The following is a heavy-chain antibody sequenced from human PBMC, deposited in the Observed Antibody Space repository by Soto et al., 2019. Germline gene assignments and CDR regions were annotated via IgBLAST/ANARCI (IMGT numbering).Heavy chain of an antibody. CDR3: ARDRGTGSGYYGYYYYGMDV. J-gene: IGHJ6*02. CDR2: IYYSGST. D-gene: IGHD3-3*01. CDR1: GGSISSGCYY. V-gene: IGHV4-31*03. Sequence: LXLTCTVSGGSISSGCYYWSWILQHPGKGLEWIGYIYYSGSTYYNPSLKSRVTTSVDTSKNQFSLKLSSVTAADTAVYYCARDRGTGSGYYGYYYYGMDVWGQGTTVTVSS.